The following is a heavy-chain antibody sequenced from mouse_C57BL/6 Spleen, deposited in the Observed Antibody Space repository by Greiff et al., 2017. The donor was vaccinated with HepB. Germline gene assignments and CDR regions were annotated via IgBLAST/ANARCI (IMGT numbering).Heavy chain of an antibody. CDR3: ARATPYYHFDY. Sequence: EVKLVESGGGLVKPGGSLKLSCAASGFTFSSYAMSWVRQTPEKRLEWVATISDGGSYTYYPDNVKGRFTISRDKAKNNLYLQMSHLKSEDTAMYYCARATPYYHFDYWGQGTTLTVSS. D-gene: IGHD1-1*01. J-gene: IGHJ2*01. CDR2: ISDGGSYT. CDR1: GFTFSSYA. V-gene: IGHV5-4*03.